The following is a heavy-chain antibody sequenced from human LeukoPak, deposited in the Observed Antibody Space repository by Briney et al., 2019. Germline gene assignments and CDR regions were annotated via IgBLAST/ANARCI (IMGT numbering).Heavy chain of an antibody. D-gene: IGHD6-13*01. CDR3: ARDWPTIAAAGTIPEYFQH. Sequence: GGSLRLSCAASGFTFNSYSMNWVRQAPGKGLEWVSSISSSSSYIYYADSAKGRFTISRDNAKNSLYLQMNSLRAEDTAVYYCARDWPTIAAAGTIPEYFQHWGQGTLVTVSS. CDR1: GFTFNSYS. J-gene: IGHJ1*01. V-gene: IGHV3-21*01. CDR2: ISSSSSYI.